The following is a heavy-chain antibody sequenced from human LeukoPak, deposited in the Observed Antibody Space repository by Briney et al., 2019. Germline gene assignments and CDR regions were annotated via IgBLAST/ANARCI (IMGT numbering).Heavy chain of an antibody. V-gene: IGHV1-8*03. CDR3: ARGVRAAGTAYFDY. D-gene: IGHD6-13*01. J-gene: IGHJ4*02. CDR1: GYTFTSYD. Sequence: ASVKVSCKASGYTFTSYDINWVRQATGQGLEWMGWMNPNSGNTGYAQKFQGRVTITRNTSISTAYMELSSLRSEDTAVYYCARGVRAAGTAYFDYWGQGTLVTVSS. CDR2: MNPNSGNT.